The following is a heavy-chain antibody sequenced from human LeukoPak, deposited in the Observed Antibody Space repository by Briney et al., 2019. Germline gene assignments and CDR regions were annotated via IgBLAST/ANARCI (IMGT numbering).Heavy chain of an antibody. CDR2: ISGSGGST. CDR3: AKDNGTWLQFWDDAFDI. J-gene: IGHJ3*02. V-gene: IGHV3-23*01. D-gene: IGHD5-12*01. CDR1: GFTFSSYA. Sequence: GGSLRLSCAASGFTFSSYAMSWVRQAPGKGLEWVSAISGSGGSTYYADSVKGRFTISRDNSKNTLYLQMNSLRAEDTAVYYCAKDNGTWLQFWDDAFDIWGQGTMVTVSS.